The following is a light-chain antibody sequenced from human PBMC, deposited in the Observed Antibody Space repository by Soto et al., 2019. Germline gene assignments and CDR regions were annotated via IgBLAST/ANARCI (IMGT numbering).Light chain of an antibody. CDR2: EVS. Sequence: QSVLTQPASVSGSPGQSITISCTGTSSDVGGYNYVSWYQQHPGKAPKLMIYEVSNRPSGVSNRFSGSKSGNTASLTISGLQAEDEAHYYCSSYTSSTFYVLGTGTKVTV. CDR1: SSDVGGYNY. CDR3: SSYTSSTFYV. J-gene: IGLJ1*01. V-gene: IGLV2-14*01.